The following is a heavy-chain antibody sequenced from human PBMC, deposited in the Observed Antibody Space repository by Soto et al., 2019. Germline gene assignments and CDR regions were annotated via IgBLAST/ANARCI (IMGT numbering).Heavy chain of an antibody. CDR2: ISGSGGST. V-gene: IGHV3-23*01. Sequence: GGSLRLSCAASGFTFSSYAMSWVRQAPGEGLEWVSAISGSGGSTYYADSVKGRFTISRDNSKNTLYLQMNSLRAEDTAVYYCAKELKNYGDYVGYFDYWGQGTLVTVSS. CDR1: GFTFSSYA. CDR3: AKELKNYGDYVGYFDY. J-gene: IGHJ4*02. D-gene: IGHD4-17*01.